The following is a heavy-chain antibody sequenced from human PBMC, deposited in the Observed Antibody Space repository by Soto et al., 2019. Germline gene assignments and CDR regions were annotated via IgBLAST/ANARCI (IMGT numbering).Heavy chain of an antibody. V-gene: IGHV5-51*01. CDR3: ARQSGYRQVDY. CDR1: GYSFTSYW. Sequence: GESLKISCKGSGYSFTSYWIAWVRQVPGKGLELMGVIYPGDSDIRYSPSFQGQVTISADKSISTAYLQWSSLKASDTAMYYCARQSGYRQVDYWGQGTLVTVSS. D-gene: IGHD5-18*01. J-gene: IGHJ4*02. CDR2: IYPGDSDI.